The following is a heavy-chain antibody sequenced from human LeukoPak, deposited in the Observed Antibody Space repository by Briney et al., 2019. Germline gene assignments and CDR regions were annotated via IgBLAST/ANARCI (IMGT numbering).Heavy chain of an antibody. V-gene: IGHV5-10-1*01. CDR1: GYSFTSYW. Sequence: GESLKISCKGSGYSFTSYWISWVRQTPGKGLEWMGRIDPSDSYTNYSPSFQGHVTISADKSISTAYLQWSSLKASDTAMYYCASPQWELGDYWGQGTLVTVSS. J-gene: IGHJ4*02. CDR3: ASPQWELGDY. CDR2: IDPSDSYT. D-gene: IGHD1-26*01.